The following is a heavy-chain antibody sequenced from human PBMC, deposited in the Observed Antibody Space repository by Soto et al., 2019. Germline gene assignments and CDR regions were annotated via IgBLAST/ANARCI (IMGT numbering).Heavy chain of an antibody. CDR1: GYTFTSYD. V-gene: IGHV1-8*01. J-gene: IGHJ6*02. CDR2: MNPNSGNT. CDR3: ARGDIVVVPAAIRDYYYGMDV. D-gene: IGHD2-2*02. Sequence: GASVKVSCKASGYTFTSYDINWVRQATGQGLEWMGWMNPNSGNTGYAQKFQGRVTMTRNTSISTVYMELSSLRSEDTAVYYCARGDIVVVPAAIRDYYYGMDVWGQGTTVTVSS.